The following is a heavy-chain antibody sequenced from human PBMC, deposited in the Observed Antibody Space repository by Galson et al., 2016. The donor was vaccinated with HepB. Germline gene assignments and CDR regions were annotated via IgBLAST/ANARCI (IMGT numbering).Heavy chain of an antibody. CDR2: IHPDGRT. Sequence: LSLTCAVSGGSISNNYWCNWVRQPPGKGLEWIAEIHPDGRTNYNPSLKSRVTLSVDKSNNQFSLKLTSATAADAAVYYGATAPVGCSWNSCYLHYGGQGTLVTVSS. V-gene: IGHV4-4*02. J-gene: IGHJ4*02. CDR1: GGSISNNYW. CDR3: ATAPVGCSWNSCYLHY. D-gene: IGHD1/OR15-1a*01.